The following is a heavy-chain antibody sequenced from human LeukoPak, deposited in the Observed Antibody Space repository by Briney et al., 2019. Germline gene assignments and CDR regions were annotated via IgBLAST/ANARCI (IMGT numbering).Heavy chain of an antibody. J-gene: IGHJ4*02. CDR1: GFTFSSYA. CDR3: ARGGDSSGYYLSYDY. Sequence: GRSLRLSCAASGFTFSSYAMHWVRQAPGKGLEWVAVISYDGSNKYYADSVKGRFTISRDNSKNTLYLQMNSLRAEDTAVCYCARGGDSSGYYLSYDYWGQGTLVTVSS. V-gene: IGHV3-30*01. CDR2: ISYDGSNK. D-gene: IGHD3-22*01.